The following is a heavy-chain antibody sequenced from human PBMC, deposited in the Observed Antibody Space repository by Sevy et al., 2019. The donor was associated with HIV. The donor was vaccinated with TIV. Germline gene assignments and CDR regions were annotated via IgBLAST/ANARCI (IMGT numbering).Heavy chain of an antibody. J-gene: IGHJ6*02. Sequence: ASVKVSCKASGYTFTSYGISWVRQAPGQGLEWMGWISAYNGNTNYAQKLQGRVTMTTDTSTSTAYMELRSLRSDGTAVYYCARDYGDYEHHYYGMDVWGQGTTVTVSS. CDR2: ISAYNGNT. CDR1: GYTFTSYG. V-gene: IGHV1-18*01. D-gene: IGHD4-17*01. CDR3: ARDYGDYEHHYYGMDV.